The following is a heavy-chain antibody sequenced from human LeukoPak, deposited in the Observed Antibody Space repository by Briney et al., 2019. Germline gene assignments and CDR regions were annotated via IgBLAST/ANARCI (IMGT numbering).Heavy chain of an antibody. D-gene: IGHD3-22*01. Sequence: SQTLSPTCAVYGGSFSGYHSTWIRQSPGKWREWIGDINPIVSTYYHTSLKSRLTIAVDTSKNQFSLNLRSVTAADTAVYYCARGRHDITMIVVVMTSVSYYLDVWGKGTTVTVS. CDR1: GGSFSGYH. CDR3: ARGRHDITMIVVVMTSVSYYLDV. V-gene: IGHV4-34*01. J-gene: IGHJ6*03. CDR2: INPIVST.